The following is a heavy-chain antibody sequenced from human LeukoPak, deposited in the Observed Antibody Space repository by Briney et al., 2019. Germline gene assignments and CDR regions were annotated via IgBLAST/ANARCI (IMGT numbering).Heavy chain of an antibody. V-gene: IGHV3-48*04. Sequence: GGSLRLSCAASGFTFSSYSMNWVRQAPGTGLEWVSYISSSSSTIYYADSVKGRFTISRDNAKNLLYLQMNSLRAEDTAVYYCAKAYYYDSSGYYLVDDWGQGTLVTVSS. CDR1: GFTFSSYS. D-gene: IGHD3-22*01. CDR3: AKAYYYDSSGYYLVDD. CDR2: ISSSSSTI. J-gene: IGHJ4*02.